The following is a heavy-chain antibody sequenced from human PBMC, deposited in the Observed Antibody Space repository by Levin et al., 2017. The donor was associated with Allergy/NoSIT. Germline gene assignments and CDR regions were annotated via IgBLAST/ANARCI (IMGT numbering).Heavy chain of an antibody. V-gene: IGHV3-23*01. CDR3: AKDFINYYGGSPDY. CDR1: GFTFSSYA. D-gene: IGHD3-10*01. CDR2: ISGSGGST. J-gene: IGHJ4*02. Sequence: ASVKVSCAASGFTFSSYAMSWVRQAPGKGLEWVSAISGSGGSTYYADSVKGRFTISRDNSKNTLYLQMNSLRAEDTAVYYCAKDFINYYGGSPDYWGQGTLVTVSS.